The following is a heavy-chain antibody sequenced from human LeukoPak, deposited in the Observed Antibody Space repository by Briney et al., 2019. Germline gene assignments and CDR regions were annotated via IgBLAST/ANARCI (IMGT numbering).Heavy chain of an antibody. CDR3: ARRATLTYYAMDV. CDR2: ISYDGSNK. V-gene: IGHV3-30-3*01. D-gene: IGHD1-26*01. J-gene: IGHJ6*02. Sequence: GGSLRLSCAASGFTFSSYAMSWVRQAPGKGLEWVAVISYDGSNKHYADSVEGRFTISRDNSKNTLDLQMISLRAEDTAVYHCARRATLTYYAMDVWGQGTTVTVSS. CDR1: GFTFSSYA.